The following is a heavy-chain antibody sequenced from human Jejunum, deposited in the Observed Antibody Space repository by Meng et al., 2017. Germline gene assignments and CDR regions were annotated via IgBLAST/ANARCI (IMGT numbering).Heavy chain of an antibody. CDR2: ISVYHGNT. CDR3: ARDYSGTSYRYSDY. V-gene: IGHV1-18*01. D-gene: IGHD1-26*01. CDR1: GYTFTSYG. J-gene: IGHJ4*02. Sequence: QVQLVQSGAEVKNPGASVKVSCKTSGYTFTSYGISWVRQAPGQGLEWMGWISVYHGNTNYAQKLQGRVTMTTDTSMSTAYMELRSLRSDDTAVYFCARDYSGTSYRYSDYWGQGTLVTVSS.